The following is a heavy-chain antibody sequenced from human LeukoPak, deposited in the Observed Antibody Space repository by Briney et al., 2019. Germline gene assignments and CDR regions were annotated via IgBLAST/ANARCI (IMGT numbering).Heavy chain of an antibody. CDR2: INPNSGGT. J-gene: IGHJ5*02. V-gene: IGHV1-2*02. CDR3: ARPRGIAAAGKVDWFDP. D-gene: IGHD6-13*01. CDR1: GYTFTGHY. Sequence: ASVKVSCKASGYTFTGHYMHWVRQAPGQGLEWMGWINPNSGGTNYAQKFQGRVTMTRDTSISTAYMELSRLRSDDTAVYYCARPRGIAAAGKVDWFDPWGQGTLVTVSS.